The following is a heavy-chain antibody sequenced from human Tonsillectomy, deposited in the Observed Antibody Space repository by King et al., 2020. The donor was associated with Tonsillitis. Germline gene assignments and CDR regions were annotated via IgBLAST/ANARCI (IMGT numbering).Heavy chain of an antibody. D-gene: IGHD3-22*01. Sequence: QLQESGPGLVKPSETLSLTCTVSGVSISSSSYYWGWIRQPPGKGREWIGSIYYCGGTYYNPSLKSRGTISVDTSKNQFSLMLSSVTAADTAVYYCASPSGDYDSSGYYCWGQGTLVTVSS. CDR2: IYYCGGT. J-gene: IGHJ4*02. CDR1: GVSISSSSYY. V-gene: IGHV4-39*01. CDR3: ASPSGDYDSSGYYC.